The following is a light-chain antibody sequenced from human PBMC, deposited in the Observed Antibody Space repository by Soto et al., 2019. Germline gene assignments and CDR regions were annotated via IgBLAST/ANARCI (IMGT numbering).Light chain of an antibody. CDR1: QSVSSN. CDR2: GAS. J-gene: IGKJ2*01. CDR3: QQYNNWPPYT. V-gene: IGKV3-15*01. Sequence: EIVMTQSPATLSVSPGERATLSCRANQSVSSNLAWYQQKPGQAPRHLIYGASTRATGIPARFSGSGSGTEFTLTMSSLQSEDFAVYYCQQYNNWPPYTFGQGTKLEIK.